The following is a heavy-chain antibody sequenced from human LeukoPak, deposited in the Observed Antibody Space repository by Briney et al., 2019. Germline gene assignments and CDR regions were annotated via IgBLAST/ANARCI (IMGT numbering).Heavy chain of an antibody. J-gene: IGHJ4*02. CDR3: GRAFPPLRTSSAGDL. CDR2: ISYLSSHV. CDR1: GFTFSKYW. V-gene: IGHV3-21*01. Sequence: GGSLRLSCAASGFTFSKYWMLWVRQAPGKGLEWVSSISYLSSHVYYGDSVKGRFSISRDNAKNSLYLQMNSLGAEDTAIYYCGRAFPPLRTSSAGDLWGQGILVTVSS. D-gene: IGHD3-16*01.